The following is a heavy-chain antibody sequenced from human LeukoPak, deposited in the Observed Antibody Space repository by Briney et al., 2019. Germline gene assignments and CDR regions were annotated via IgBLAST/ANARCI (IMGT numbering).Heavy chain of an antibody. V-gene: IGHV3-7*01. CDR2: LKQDGSEK. CDR3: ARSPDGFDY. Sequence: PGGSLRLSCAASGFTFNNYWMSWVRQAPGKGLEWVANLKQDGSEKFYVDSVKGRFTISRDNAKNSLYLQMNSLRVEDTAVYYCARSPDGFDYWGQGTLVTVSS. CDR1: GFTFNNYW. J-gene: IGHJ4*02.